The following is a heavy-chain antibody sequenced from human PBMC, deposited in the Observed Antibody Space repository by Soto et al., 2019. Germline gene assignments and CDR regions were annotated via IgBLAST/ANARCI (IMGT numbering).Heavy chain of an antibody. D-gene: IGHD6-19*01. CDR1: GFTFSSYA. CDR2: ISYDGSNK. J-gene: IGHJ5*02. CDR3: ARDRTGGYSSGWLNL. V-gene: IGHV3-30-3*01. Sequence: GGSLRLSCAASGFTFSSYAMHWVRQAPGKGLEWVAVISYDGSNKYYADSVKGRFTISRDNSKKTLYPQMNSLRAEDTAVYYCARDRTGGYSSGWLNLWGQGTLVTVSS.